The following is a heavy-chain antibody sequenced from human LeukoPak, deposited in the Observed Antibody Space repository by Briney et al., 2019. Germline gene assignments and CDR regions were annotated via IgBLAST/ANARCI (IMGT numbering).Heavy chain of an antibody. CDR3: ARVSGGTYPDY. V-gene: IGHV4-4*02. Sequence: SETLSLTCAVSGDSISSNHWWSWVRQPPEKGLEWIGYIYYSGSTNYNPSLKSRVTISVDTSKNQFSLKLSSVTAADTAVYYCARVSGGTYPDYWGQGTLVTVSP. CDR2: IYYSGST. D-gene: IGHD1-26*01. CDR1: GDSISSNHW. J-gene: IGHJ4*02.